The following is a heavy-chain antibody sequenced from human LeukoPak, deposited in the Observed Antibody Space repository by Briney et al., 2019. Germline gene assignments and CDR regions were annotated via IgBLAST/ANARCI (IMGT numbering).Heavy chain of an antibody. D-gene: IGHD3-3*01. CDR1: GGSISSYY. CDR3: ARGSPWYYDFWSGYRPDYMDV. CDR2: IYTSGST. V-gene: IGHV4-4*07. J-gene: IGHJ6*03. Sequence: PETLSLTCTVSGGSISSYYWSWIRQPAGKGLEWIGRIYTSGSTNYNPSLKSRVTMSVDTSKNQFSLKLSSVTAADTAVYYCARGSPWYYDFWSGYRPDYMDVWGKGTTVTVSS.